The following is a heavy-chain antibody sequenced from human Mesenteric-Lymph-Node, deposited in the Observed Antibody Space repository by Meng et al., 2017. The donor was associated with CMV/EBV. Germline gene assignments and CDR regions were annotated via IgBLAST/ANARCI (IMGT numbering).Heavy chain of an antibody. CDR2: IYYSGST. CDR1: GGSFSDYY. Sequence: SETLSLTCAVHGGSFSDYYWSWIRQPPGKGLEWIGSIYYSGSTYYNPSLKSRVTISVDTSKNQFSLKLSSVTAADTAVYYCARMYSSFRGYYGMDVWGQGTTVTVSS. CDR3: ARMYSSFRGYYGMDV. D-gene: IGHD6-6*01. J-gene: IGHJ6*02. V-gene: IGHV4-34*01.